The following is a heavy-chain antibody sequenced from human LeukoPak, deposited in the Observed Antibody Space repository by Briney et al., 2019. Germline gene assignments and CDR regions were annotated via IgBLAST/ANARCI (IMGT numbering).Heavy chain of an antibody. CDR3: ARVGEAIAAAPLGYYSYGMDV. CDR1: GFTFSSYA. D-gene: IGHD2-15*01. J-gene: IGHJ6*02. V-gene: IGHV3-64*01. Sequence: PGGSLRLSCAASGFTFSSYAMHWVRQAPGKGLEYVSAISSNGGSTYYANSVKGRFTISRDNSKNTLYLQMGSLRAEDMAVYYCARVGEAIAAAPLGYYSYGMDVWGQGITVTVSS. CDR2: ISSNGGST.